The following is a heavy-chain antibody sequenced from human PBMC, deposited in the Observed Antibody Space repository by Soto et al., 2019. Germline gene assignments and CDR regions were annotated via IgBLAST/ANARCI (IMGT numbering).Heavy chain of an antibody. CDR3: ARRLDYGSSQTPYYYYYYMDV. V-gene: IGHV4-59*08. Sequence: QVQLQESGPGLVKPSETLSLTCTVSGGSISTYYWSWIRQPPGKGLEWIGYISYSGSTNYNPSLKSRLTISVDTSKNQFSLKLNSVTAADTAVYYCARRLDYGSSQTPYYYYYYMDVWGKGTTVTVSS. D-gene: IGHD6-6*01. J-gene: IGHJ6*03. CDR1: GGSISTYY. CDR2: ISYSGST.